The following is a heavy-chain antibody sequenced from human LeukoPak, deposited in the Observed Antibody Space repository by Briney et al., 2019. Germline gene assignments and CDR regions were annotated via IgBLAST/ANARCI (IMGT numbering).Heavy chain of an antibody. J-gene: IGHJ3*01. CDR2: IYYTGTT. CDR1: GGSISGTYY. D-gene: IGHD3-16*01. V-gene: IGHV4-59*08. Sequence: SETLTLTCTVTGGSISGTYYWSWIRQPPGKGLEWIGYIYYTGTTDSNPSLKSRVTISLDTSKNRFSLNLSSVTTADTAVYYCARRWVYDKRAFDAWGQGTMVTVSS. CDR3: ARRWVYDKRAFDA.